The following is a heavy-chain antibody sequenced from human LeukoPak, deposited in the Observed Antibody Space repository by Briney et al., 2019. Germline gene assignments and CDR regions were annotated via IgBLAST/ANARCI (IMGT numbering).Heavy chain of an antibody. V-gene: IGHV4-34*01. CDR1: GGSFSGYY. CDR2: INHSGST. J-gene: IGHJ4*02. Sequence: SETLSLTCAVYGGSFSGYYWSWIRQPPGKGLEWIGEINHSGSTNYSPSLKSRVTISVDTSKNQFSLKLSSVTAADTAVYYCARGLPGIAAAVYVYYFDYWGQGTLVTVSS. D-gene: IGHD6-13*01. CDR3: ARGLPGIAAAVYVYYFDY.